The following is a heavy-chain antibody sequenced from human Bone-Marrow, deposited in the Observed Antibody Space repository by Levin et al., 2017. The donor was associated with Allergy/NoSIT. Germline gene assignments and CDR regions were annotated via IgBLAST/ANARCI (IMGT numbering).Heavy chain of an antibody. CDR3: ATENYYESSAFLDC. V-gene: IGHV3-30*03. Sequence: GGSLRLSCAASGFTFSSYGMHWVRQAPGKGLEWVAVISHDGSNKYYADSVKGRFTISRDNSKNTLYLQMNSLRAEDTAVYYCATENYYESSAFLDCWGQGTLVTVSS. CDR1: GFTFSSYG. CDR2: ISHDGSNK. J-gene: IGHJ4*02. D-gene: IGHD3-22*01.